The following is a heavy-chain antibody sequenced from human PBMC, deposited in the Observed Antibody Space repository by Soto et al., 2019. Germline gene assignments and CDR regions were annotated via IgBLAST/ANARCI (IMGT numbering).Heavy chain of an antibody. CDR3: ARALAYGGNSASIDI. CDR1: GHSFTTYW. D-gene: IGHD4-17*01. Sequence: EAQLVQSGAEVKKPGESLKISCEDPGHSFTTYWIAWVRQMPGKGLEWMGIIYPGDSRTTYSPSFQGQVIISADKSISTAYLQWSSLKASDTAMYYGARALAYGGNSASIDIWGQGTMVIVSS. CDR2: IYPGDSRT. V-gene: IGHV5-51*03. J-gene: IGHJ3*02.